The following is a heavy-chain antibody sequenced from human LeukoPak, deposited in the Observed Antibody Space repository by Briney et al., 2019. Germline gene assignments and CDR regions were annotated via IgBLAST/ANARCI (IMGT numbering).Heavy chain of an antibody. Sequence: NPSETLSLTCTVSGGSISSYYWSWIRQPPGKGLEWIGYIYYSGSTNYNPSLKSRVTISVDTSKNQFSLKLSSVTAADTAVYYCARGPYCSSTSCYQGWFDPWGQGTLVTVSS. CDR1: GGSISSYY. D-gene: IGHD2-2*01. J-gene: IGHJ5*02. CDR3: ARGPYCSSTSCYQGWFDP. V-gene: IGHV4-59*01. CDR2: IYYSGST.